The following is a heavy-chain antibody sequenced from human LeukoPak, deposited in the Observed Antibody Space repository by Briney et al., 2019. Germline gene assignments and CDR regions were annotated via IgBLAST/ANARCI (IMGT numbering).Heavy chain of an antibody. CDR1: GYTFTGYY. Sequence: SVKVSCKASGYTFTGYYMHWVRQAPGQGLEWMGRINPNSGGTNYAQKFQGRVTMTRDTSISTAYMELSRLRSDDTAVYYCARVQSSGYHNAYLAYWGQGTLVTVSS. V-gene: IGHV1-2*06. CDR3: ARVQSSGYHNAYLAY. D-gene: IGHD5-12*01. J-gene: IGHJ4*02. CDR2: INPNSGGT.